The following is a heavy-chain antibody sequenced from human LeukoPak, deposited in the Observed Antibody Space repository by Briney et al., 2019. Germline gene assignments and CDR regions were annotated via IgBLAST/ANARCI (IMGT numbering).Heavy chain of an antibody. V-gene: IGHV3-11*04. CDR2: ISSSGSTI. CDR1: GFTFSDYY. CDR3: ARDREATDYGDYYFDY. J-gene: IGHJ4*02. Sequence: GGSLRLSCAASGFTFSDYYMSWIRQAPGKGLEWVSYISSSGSTIYYADSVKGRFTISRDNAKNSLYLQINSLRAEDTAVYYCARDREATDYGDYYFDYWGQGTLLTVSS. D-gene: IGHD4-17*01.